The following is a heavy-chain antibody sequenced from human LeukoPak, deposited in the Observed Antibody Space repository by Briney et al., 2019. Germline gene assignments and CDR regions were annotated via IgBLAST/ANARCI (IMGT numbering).Heavy chain of an antibody. D-gene: IGHD3-22*01. CDR1: GFTFSDYY. CDR2: ISSSGFTI. V-gene: IGHV3-11*04. CDR3: ASNYDTSADPFFDP. Sequence: PGGSLRLSCAASGFTFSDYYMSWIRQAPGKGLEWVSYISSSGFTIYYADSVKGRFTVSRDNAKNSLFLQMNSLGAEDTAVYYCASNYDTSADPFFDPWGQGTLVTVSS. J-gene: IGHJ5*02.